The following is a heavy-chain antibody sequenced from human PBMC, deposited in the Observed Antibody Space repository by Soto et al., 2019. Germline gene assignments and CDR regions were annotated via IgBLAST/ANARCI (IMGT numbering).Heavy chain of an antibody. J-gene: IGHJ6*02. CDR1: GYSFTSYW. Sequence: RWESLKISCEGCGYSFTSYWIGGVRQMPGKGLEWMGIIYPGDSDTRYSPSFQGQVTISADKSISTAYLQWSSLKASDTAMYYCARRDSSSSFYYYGMGVWGQGTTVTVSS. CDR3: ARRDSSSSFYYYGMGV. V-gene: IGHV5-51*01. D-gene: IGHD6-6*01. CDR2: IYPGDSDT.